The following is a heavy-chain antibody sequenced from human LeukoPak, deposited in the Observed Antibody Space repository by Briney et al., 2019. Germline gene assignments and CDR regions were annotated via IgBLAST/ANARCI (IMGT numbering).Heavy chain of an antibody. Sequence: SETLSLTCTVSGGSISSYYWSWIRQPAGKGLEWIGRIYTSGSTNYNHSLKSRVTMSVDTSKKQFSLKLSSVTAADTAVYYCAREMYYDILTGVYYYYYMDVWGKGTTVTISS. D-gene: IGHD3-9*01. CDR1: GGSISSYY. CDR2: IYTSGST. J-gene: IGHJ6*03. CDR3: AREMYYDILTGVYYYYYMDV. V-gene: IGHV4-4*07.